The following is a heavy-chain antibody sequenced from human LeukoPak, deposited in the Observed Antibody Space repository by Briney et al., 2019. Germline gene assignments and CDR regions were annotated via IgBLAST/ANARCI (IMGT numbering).Heavy chain of an antibody. J-gene: IGHJ4*02. D-gene: IGHD3-22*01. Sequence: SETLSLTCTVSGGSISSGSYYWGWIRQPPGKGLEWIGSIYYSGSTYYNPSLKSRVTISVDTSKNQFSLKLSSVTAADTAVYYCTASDSSGYHPFDYWGQGTLVTVSS. V-gene: IGHV4-39*01. CDR2: IYYSGST. CDR3: TASDSSGYHPFDY. CDR1: GGSISSGSYY.